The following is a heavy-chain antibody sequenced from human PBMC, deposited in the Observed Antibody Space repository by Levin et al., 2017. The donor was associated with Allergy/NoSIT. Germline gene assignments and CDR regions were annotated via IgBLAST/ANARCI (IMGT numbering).Heavy chain of an antibody. CDR2: ISGSGGNT. CDR1: GFTFSNYA. J-gene: IGHJ4*02. Sequence: QTGGSLRLSCAASGFTFSNYAMTWVRQAPGKGLEWVSTISGSGGNTYYADSVKGRFTISRDNSNNTLYLQINSLRAEDTAVYYCAKADSGQWATCFDYWGQGTLVTVSS. CDR3: AKADSGQWATCFDY. D-gene: IGHD5-12*01. V-gene: IGHV3-23*01.